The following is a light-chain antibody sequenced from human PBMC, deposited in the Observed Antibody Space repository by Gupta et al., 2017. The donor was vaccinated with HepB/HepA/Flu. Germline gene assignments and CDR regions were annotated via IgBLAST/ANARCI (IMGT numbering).Light chain of an antibody. CDR2: WAS. J-gene: IGKJ2*04. Sequence: EIAMTKSPDSLAVSLGERATINCKSSQSVLYSSNNKNYLAWYQQKPGQPPKLLIYWASTRESGVPDRFSGSGSGTDFTLTISSLQAEDVAVYYCQQYYSTPCSFGQGTKLEIK. CDR1: QSVLYSSNNKNY. V-gene: IGKV4-1*01. CDR3: QQYYSTPCS.